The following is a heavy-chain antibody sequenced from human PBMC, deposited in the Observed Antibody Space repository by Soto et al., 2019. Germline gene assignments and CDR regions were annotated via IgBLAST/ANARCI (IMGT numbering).Heavy chain of an antibody. CDR3: ARDVTAAFDI. J-gene: IGHJ3*02. Sequence: GGSLRLSCAASGFTFSSYAMHWVRQAPGKGLEWVAVISYDGSNKYYADSVKGRFTISRDNSKNTLYLQMNSLRAEDAAVYYCARDVTAAFDIWGQGTMVTVSS. V-gene: IGHV3-30-3*01. D-gene: IGHD2-21*02. CDR1: GFTFSSYA. CDR2: ISYDGSNK.